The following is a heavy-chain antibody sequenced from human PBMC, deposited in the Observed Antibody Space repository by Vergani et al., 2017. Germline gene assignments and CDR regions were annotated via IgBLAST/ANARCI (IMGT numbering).Heavy chain of an antibody. J-gene: IGHJ4*02. CDR1: GFTFSSYA. CDR3: AKVPPPRYGGSYYFDY. CDR2: ISGSGGST. D-gene: IGHD1-26*01. Sequence: EVQLLESGGGLVQPGGSLRLSCAASGFTFSSYAMSWVRQAPGKGLEWVSAISGSGGSTYYADSVKGRLTISRDNSKNTLYLQMNSLRAEDTAVYYCAKVPPPRYGGSYYFDYWGQGTLVTVSS. V-gene: IGHV3-23*01.